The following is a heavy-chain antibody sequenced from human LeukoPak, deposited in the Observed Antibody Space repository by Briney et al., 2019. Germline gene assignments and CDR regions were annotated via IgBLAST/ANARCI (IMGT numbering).Heavy chain of an antibody. Sequence: SETLSLTCTVSGGSISSSSYYWGWIRQPPGKGLEWIGSICYSGSTYYNPSLKSRVTISVDTSKNQFSLKLSSVTAADTAVYYCARETVAGRSDAFDVWGQGTMVTVSS. CDR2: ICYSGST. V-gene: IGHV4-39*02. J-gene: IGHJ3*01. CDR1: GGSISSSSYY. CDR3: ARETVAGRSDAFDV. D-gene: IGHD6-19*01.